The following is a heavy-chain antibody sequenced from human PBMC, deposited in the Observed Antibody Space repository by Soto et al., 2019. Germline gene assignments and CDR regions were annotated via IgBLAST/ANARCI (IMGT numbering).Heavy chain of an antibody. D-gene: IGHD3-3*01. CDR1: ADTFTSYY. V-gene: IGHV1-46*01. Sequence: QVQLGQSGAEMKRPGASVKVSCKAPADTFTSYYLNWVRQAPGQGLEWMGVINPHGGSTKFAQKFQGRVTMTRDTSRRTVYMELRSLTSEDTAVYYCARSSGGNFGIIIEGTNWFGRWGKGTMVTVSS. CDR3: ARSSGGNFGIIIEGTNWFGR. CDR2: INPHGGST. J-gene: IGHJ5*02.